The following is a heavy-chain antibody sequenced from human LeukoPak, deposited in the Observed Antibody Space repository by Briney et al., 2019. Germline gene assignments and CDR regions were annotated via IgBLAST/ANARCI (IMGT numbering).Heavy chain of an antibody. CDR3: ARDQVSVREDFDY. CDR2: IKQDGSET. V-gene: IGHV3-7*01. D-gene: IGHD1-1*01. CDR1: GFTFGSFW. J-gene: IGHJ4*02. Sequence: PGESLRLSCAASGFTFGSFWMTWVRQAPGKGLEWVASIKQDGSETYYVDSVKGRFTISRDNAKNSLYLQMSSLRAEDTAVYYCARDQVSVREDFDYWGQGTLVTVSS.